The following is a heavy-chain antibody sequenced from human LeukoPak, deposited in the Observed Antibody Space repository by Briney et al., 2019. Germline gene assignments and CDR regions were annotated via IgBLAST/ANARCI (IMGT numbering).Heavy chain of an antibody. Sequence: GGSLRLSCAASGFTFSGSAMHWVRQASGKGLEWVGRIRSKANSYATAYAASVKGRFTISRDDSKNTAYLQMNSLRSEDTAVYYCTRHYCSGGSCYISGFDYWGQGTLVTVSS. D-gene: IGHD2-15*01. CDR1: GFTFSGSA. CDR2: IRSKANSYAT. CDR3: TRHYCSGGSCYISGFDY. V-gene: IGHV3-73*01. J-gene: IGHJ4*02.